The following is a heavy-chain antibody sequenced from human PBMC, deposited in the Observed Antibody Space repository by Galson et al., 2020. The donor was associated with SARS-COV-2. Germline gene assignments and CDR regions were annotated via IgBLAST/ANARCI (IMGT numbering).Heavy chain of an antibody. D-gene: IGHD6-13*01. Sequence: GGSLRLSCAASGFTFSSYWMSWVRQAPGKGLEWVANIKQDGSEKYYVDSVKGRFTISRDNAKNSLYLQMNSLRAEDTAVYYCARDPGYSSSWYVSYIYYYYGMDVWGQGTTVTVSS. CDR2: IKQDGSEK. J-gene: IGHJ6*02. CDR1: GFTFSSYW. CDR3: ARDPGYSSSWYVSYIYYYYGMDV. V-gene: IGHV3-7*01.